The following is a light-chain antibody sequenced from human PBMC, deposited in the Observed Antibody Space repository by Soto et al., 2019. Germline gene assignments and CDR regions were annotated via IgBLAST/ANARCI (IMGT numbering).Light chain of an antibody. CDR3: QQYSDYWT. Sequence: DIQMTQSPSTLSASVGDTVTITCRASQSIDTWLAWYQQKAGKAPKFLIYDVSTLESGVPSRFSGSGSGTEFTLTITSLQPDDFATYYCQQYSDYWTFGQGTKVDIK. CDR2: DVS. V-gene: IGKV1-5*01. CDR1: QSIDTW. J-gene: IGKJ1*01.